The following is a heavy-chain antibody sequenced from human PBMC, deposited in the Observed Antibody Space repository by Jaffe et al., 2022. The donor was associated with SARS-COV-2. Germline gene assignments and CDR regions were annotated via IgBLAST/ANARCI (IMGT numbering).Heavy chain of an antibody. CDR3: ARAEPVRGVTAYGMDV. CDR1: GYTFTGYY. V-gene: IGHV1-2*02. CDR2: INPNSGGT. J-gene: IGHJ6*02. D-gene: IGHD3-10*01. Sequence: QVQLVQSGAEVKKPGASVKVSCKASGYTFTGYYMHWVRQAPGQGLEWMGWINPNSGGTNYAQKFQGRVTMTRDTSISTAYMELSRLRSDDTAVYYCARAEPVRGVTAYGMDVWGQGTTVTVSS.